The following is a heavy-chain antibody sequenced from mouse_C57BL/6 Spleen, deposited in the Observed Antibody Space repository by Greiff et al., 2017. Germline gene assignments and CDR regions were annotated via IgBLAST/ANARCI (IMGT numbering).Heavy chain of an antibody. V-gene: IGHV1-22*01. Sequence: EVQLQQSGPELVKPGASVKMSCKASGYTFTDYNMHWVKQSHGQSLEWIGYINPNNGGTSYNQKFKGKATLTVNKSSSTAYMELRSLTSEDSAVYYCARGTLGLFDYWGQGTTLTVSS. D-gene: IGHD3-3*01. CDR2: INPNNGGT. J-gene: IGHJ2*01. CDR1: GYTFTDYN. CDR3: ARGTLGLFDY.